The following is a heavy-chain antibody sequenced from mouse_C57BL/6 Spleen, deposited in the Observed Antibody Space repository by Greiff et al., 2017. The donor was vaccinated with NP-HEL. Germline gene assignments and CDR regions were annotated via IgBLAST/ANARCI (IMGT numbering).Heavy chain of an antibody. V-gene: IGHV1-26*01. J-gene: IGHJ4*01. CDR2: INPNNGGT. CDR1: GYTFTDYY. Sequence: EVQLQQSGPELVKPGASVKISCKASGYTFTDYYMNWVKQSHGKSLEWIGDINPNNGGTSYNQKFKGKATLTVDKSSSTAYMELRSLTSEDSAVYYCARGKMPYAMDYWGQGTSVTVSS. CDR3: ARGKMPYAMDY.